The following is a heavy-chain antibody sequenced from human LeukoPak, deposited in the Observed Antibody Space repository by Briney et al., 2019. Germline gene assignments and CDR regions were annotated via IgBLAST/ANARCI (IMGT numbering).Heavy chain of an antibody. J-gene: IGHJ3*02. Sequence: GGSLRLSCAASGFTFSSYGMHWVRQAPGKGLEWVAVISYDGSNKYYADSVKGRFTISRDNSKNTLYLQMNSLRAEDTAVYYCARAKYDSSGYYYSGFDIWGQGTMVTVSS. CDR3: ARAKYDSSGYYYSGFDI. V-gene: IGHV3-30*03. D-gene: IGHD3-22*01. CDR1: GFTFSSYG. CDR2: ISYDGSNK.